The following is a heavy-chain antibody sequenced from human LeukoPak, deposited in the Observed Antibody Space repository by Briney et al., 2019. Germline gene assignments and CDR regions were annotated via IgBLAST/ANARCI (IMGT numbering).Heavy chain of an antibody. CDR2: IYYSGST. J-gene: IGHJ4*02. Sequence: SETLSLTCTVSGGSVTTYYWSWIRQPPGKGLEWIGYIYYSGSTYYNPSLKSRVTISVDTSKNQFSLKLSSVTAADTAVYYCAREQQLASAYFDYWGQGTLVTVSS. CDR1: GGSVTTYY. V-gene: IGHV4-30-4*08. D-gene: IGHD6-13*01. CDR3: AREQQLASAYFDY.